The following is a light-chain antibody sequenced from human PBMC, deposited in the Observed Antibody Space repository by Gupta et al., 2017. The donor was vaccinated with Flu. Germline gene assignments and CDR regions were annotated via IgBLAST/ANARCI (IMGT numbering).Light chain of an antibody. J-gene: IGKJ1*01. CDR3: QQYSIWPKT. V-gene: IGKV3-15*01. Sequence: DIVLTQSPATLSVSPGQRVTLSCKASQNIGNNLAWYQQMPGQAPRLLIYGAFTRAPDIPARFSGSGSGTEFTLTISSLVPEDFAVYHCQQYSIWPKTFGPGTKVEI. CDR2: GAF. CDR1: QNIGNN.